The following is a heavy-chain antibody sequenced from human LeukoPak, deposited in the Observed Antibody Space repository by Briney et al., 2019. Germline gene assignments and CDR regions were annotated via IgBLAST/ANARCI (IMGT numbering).Heavy chain of an antibody. V-gene: IGHV3-53*01. D-gene: IGHD2-15*01. CDR3: ARGFCSGGSRYGRYYFDY. CDR1: GFTVSSNY. CDR2: IYSDGST. J-gene: IGHJ4*02. Sequence: PGGSLRLSCATSGFTVSSNYMTWVRQAPGKGLEWVSGIYSDGSTYYADSVKGRFTISRDNSRNTLYLQMNSLRAEDTAAYYCARGFCSGGSRYGRYYFDYWGQGTLVTVSS.